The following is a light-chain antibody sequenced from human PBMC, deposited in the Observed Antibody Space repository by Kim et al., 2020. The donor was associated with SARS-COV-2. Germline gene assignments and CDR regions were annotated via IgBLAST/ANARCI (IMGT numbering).Light chain of an antibody. J-gene: IGKJ1*01. CDR3: QQYGNSPWT. CDR2: AAS. V-gene: IGKV3-20*01. Sequence: EIVLTQSPGTLSLSPGERANLSCRASQSVSSSYLAWYQQKPGQAPRLLIYAASSRATGIPDRFSGSGSGTDFTLTISRLEPEDFAVYYCQQYGNSPWTFGQGTKVDIK. CDR1: QSVSSSY.